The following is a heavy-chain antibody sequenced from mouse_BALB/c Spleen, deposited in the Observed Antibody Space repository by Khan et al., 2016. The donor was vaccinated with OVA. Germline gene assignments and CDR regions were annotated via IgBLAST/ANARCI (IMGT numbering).Heavy chain of an antibody. CDR2: IDPENGHT. D-gene: IGHD2-1*01. V-gene: IGHV14-1*02. J-gene: IGHJ3*01. CDR1: GFNIRDYY. CDR3: ARRGYGNYWFAY. Sequence: VQLKESGAELVRPGALVKLSCKASGFNIRDYYMHWVKQRPDQGLELIGWIDPENGHTIYDPKFQGKASITADTSSNTAYLQLSSLTSEDTAVYYCARRGYGNYWFAYWGQGALVTVTA.